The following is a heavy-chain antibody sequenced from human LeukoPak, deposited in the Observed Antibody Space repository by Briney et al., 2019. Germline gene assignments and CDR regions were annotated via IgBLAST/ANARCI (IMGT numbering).Heavy chain of an antibody. CDR3: ARQGTVTAFDY. J-gene: IGHJ4*02. D-gene: IGHD4-17*01. CDR1: GGFISSSSYY. CDR2: IYYSGST. Sequence: SETLSLTCTVSGGFISSSSYYWGWIRQPPGKGLEWIGSIYYSGSTYYNPSLKSRVTISVDTSKNQFSLKLSSVTAADTAVYYCARQGTVTAFDYWGQGTLVTVSS. V-gene: IGHV4-39*01.